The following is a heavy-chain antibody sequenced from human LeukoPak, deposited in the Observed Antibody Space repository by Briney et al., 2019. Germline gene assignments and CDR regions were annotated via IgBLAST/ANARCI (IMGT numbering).Heavy chain of an antibody. CDR3: ARQTGAGLFILP. Sequence: SETLSLTCTVSGGSISSYYWSWIRQPPGKGLEWIGFIYYTGSTNYNPSLKSRVTISVDTSKDQFSLILTSVTAADTAVYYCARQTGAGLFILPGGQGTLVTVSS. J-gene: IGHJ4*02. CDR2: IYYTGST. CDR1: GGSISSYY. V-gene: IGHV4-59*08. D-gene: IGHD3-3*01.